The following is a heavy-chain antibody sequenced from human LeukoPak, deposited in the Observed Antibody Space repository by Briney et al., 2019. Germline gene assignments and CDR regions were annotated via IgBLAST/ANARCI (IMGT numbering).Heavy chain of an antibody. J-gene: IGHJ6*02. CDR2: IYYSGST. CDR3: ARGKSAAGKYYYYYYGMDV. D-gene: IGHD6-13*01. CDR1: GGSISSSSYY. V-gene: IGHV4-39*07. Sequence: SETLSLTCTVSGGSISSSSYYWGWIRQPPGKGLEWIGSIYYSGSTYYNPSLKSRVTISVDTSKNQFSLKLSSVTAADTAVYYCARGKSAAGKYYYYYYGMDVWGQGTTVTVSS.